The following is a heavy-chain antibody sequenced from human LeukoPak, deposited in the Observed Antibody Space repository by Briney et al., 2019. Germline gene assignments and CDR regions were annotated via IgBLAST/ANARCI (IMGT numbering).Heavy chain of an antibody. CDR2: IRYDGSNK. J-gene: IGHJ4*02. CDR1: GFTFSRHG. D-gene: IGHD2-2*01. CDR3: AKAHIVVVPAPETYFDY. Sequence: PGGSLRLSCAASGFTFSRHGMHWVRQAPGKGLEWVAFIRYDGSNKYYTDSVKGRFTISRDNSKNTLYLQMNSLRAEDTAVYYCAKAHIVVVPAPETYFDYWGQGTLVTVSS. V-gene: IGHV3-30*02.